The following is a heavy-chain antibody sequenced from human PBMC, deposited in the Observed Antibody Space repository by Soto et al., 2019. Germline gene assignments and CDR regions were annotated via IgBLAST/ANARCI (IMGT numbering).Heavy chain of an antibody. CDR2: INPSGGST. D-gene: IGHD3-10*01. Sequence: ASVKVSCKASGYTLTSYYMHWVRQAPGQGLEWMGIINPSGGSTSYAQKFQGRVTMTRDTSTSTVYMELSSLRSEDTAVYYCARALNLWFGEFLLVDYWGQGTLVTVSS. J-gene: IGHJ4*02. V-gene: IGHV1-46*01. CDR1: GYTLTSYY. CDR3: ARALNLWFGEFLLVDY.